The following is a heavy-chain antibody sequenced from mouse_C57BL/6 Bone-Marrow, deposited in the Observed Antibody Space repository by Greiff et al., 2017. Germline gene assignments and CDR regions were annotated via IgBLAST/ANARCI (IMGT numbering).Heavy chain of an antibody. D-gene: IGHD2-1*01. CDR1: GYTFTSYW. CDR3: ARDYGSYGDYFDY. Sequence: VQLQQPGAELVKPGASVKLSCKASGYTFTSYWMHWVKQRPGQGLEWIGMIHPNSGSTNYNEKFKSKATLTVDKSSSPAYMQLRSLTSEDSAVDYCARDYGSYGDYFDYWGQGTTLTVSS. CDR2: IHPNSGST. V-gene: IGHV1-64*01. J-gene: IGHJ2*01.